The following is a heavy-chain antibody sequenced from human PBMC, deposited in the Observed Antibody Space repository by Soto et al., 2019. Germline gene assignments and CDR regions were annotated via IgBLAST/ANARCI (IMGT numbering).Heavy chain of an antibody. Sequence: QVQRQESCPGLVKPSQTLSLTCTVSGGSISRGGDDWSWIRQHPGKGLERIGYIYYSGSTSYNPSLKSRVTISVDTSKNQFSLKLSSVTAADTAVYYCAREPLTWGQGTLVTVSS. J-gene: IGHJ4*02. V-gene: IGHV4-31*03. CDR1: GGSISRGGDD. CDR2: IYYSGST. CDR3: AREPLT.